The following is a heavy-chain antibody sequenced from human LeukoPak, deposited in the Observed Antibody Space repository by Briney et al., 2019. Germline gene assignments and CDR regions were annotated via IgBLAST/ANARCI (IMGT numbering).Heavy chain of an antibody. CDR2: IIPILGIA. D-gene: IGHD3-3*01. V-gene: IGHV1-69*04. J-gene: IGHJ5*02. CDR1: GGTYSSYA. Sequence: SVKVSCKASGGTYSSYAISWVRQAPGQGLEWMGRIIPILGIADYAQKFQGRVAIIADKSTSTAYMELSSLRSEDTAVYYCARDWEGYYDFWGGPGWFDPWGQGTLVTVSS. CDR3: ARDWEGYYDFWGGPGWFDP.